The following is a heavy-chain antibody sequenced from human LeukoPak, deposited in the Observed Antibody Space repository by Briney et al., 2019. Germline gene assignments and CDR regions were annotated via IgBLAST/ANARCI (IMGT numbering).Heavy chain of an antibody. Sequence: PSETLSLTCAVYGGSFSGYYWSWIRQPPGKGLEWIGEINHSGSTNYNPSLKSRVTISVDTSKNQFSLKLSSVTAADTAVYYCARVHFSNYLDYWGQGTLVTVSS. CDR1: GGSFSGYY. CDR2: INHSGST. V-gene: IGHV4-34*01. J-gene: IGHJ4*02. D-gene: IGHD2-2*01. CDR3: ARVHFSNYLDY.